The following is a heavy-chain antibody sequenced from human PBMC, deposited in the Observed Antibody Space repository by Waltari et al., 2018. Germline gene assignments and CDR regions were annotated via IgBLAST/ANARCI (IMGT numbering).Heavy chain of an antibody. CDR1: GYTLTELS. J-gene: IGHJ6*02. Sequence: QVQLVQSGAEVKKPGASVKVSCKVSGYTLTELSMHWVRQAPGKGLEWMGGFDPEDGETIYAQKFQGRVTMTEDTSTDTAYMELSSLRSEDTAVYYCATGNHGITIFGVVGYYYYGMDVWGQGTTVTVSS. D-gene: IGHD3-3*01. CDR2: FDPEDGET. CDR3: ATGNHGITIFGVVGYYYYGMDV. V-gene: IGHV1-24*01.